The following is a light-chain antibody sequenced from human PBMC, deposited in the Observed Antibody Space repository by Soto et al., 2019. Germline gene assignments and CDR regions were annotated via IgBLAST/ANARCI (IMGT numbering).Light chain of an antibody. V-gene: IGLV1-40*01. Sequence: QSVLTQPPSVSGAPGQRVTISCTGSRSNIGAGYDGHWYQQLPGTAPKLLIYGNSSRPSGVPDRFSGSKSGTSASLAITGLQAEDEADYYCQSYDSSLSGYVVFGGGTKVTVL. CDR2: GNS. CDR1: RSNIGAGYD. J-gene: IGLJ2*01. CDR3: QSYDSSLSGYVV.